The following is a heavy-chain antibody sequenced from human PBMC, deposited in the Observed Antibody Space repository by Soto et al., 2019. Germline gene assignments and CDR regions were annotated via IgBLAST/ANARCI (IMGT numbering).Heavy chain of an antibody. CDR1: GGSISSGGYY. D-gene: IGHD3-22*01. J-gene: IGHJ2*01. V-gene: IGHV4-31*03. CDR2: IYYSGST. CDR3: ARVTDYYDSSGYSLRYWYFDL. Sequence: QVQLQESGPGLVKPSQTLSLTCTVSGGSISSGGYYWSWIRQHPGKGLEWIGYIYYSGSTYYNPSLKSRVTISVDTSKNQFSLNLSSVTAADTAVYYCARVTDYYDSSGYSLRYWYFDLWGRGTLVTVSS.